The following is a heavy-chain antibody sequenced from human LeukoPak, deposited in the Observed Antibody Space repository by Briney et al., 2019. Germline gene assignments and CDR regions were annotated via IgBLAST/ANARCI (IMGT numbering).Heavy chain of an antibody. D-gene: IGHD6-13*01. Sequence: SGGSLRLSCAACGLTQRNAWVMGVRQAPGKGLEWVGRIKSKTDGGTTDHAAPVKGRFTISRDDSEDTLYLQMNSLKTEDTAVYYCTTSRSLGYWGQGTLVTVSS. CDR2: IKSKTDGGTT. V-gene: IGHV3-15*01. CDR3: TTSRSLGY. J-gene: IGHJ4*02. CDR1: GLTQRNAW.